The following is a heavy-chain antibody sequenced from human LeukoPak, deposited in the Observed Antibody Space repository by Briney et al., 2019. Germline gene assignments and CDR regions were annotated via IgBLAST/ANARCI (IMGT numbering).Heavy chain of an antibody. CDR3: AKVFAPGYYDSRVTRWGSIDY. V-gene: IGHV3-23*01. Sequence: GGSLRLSCAASGFTFSSYGMSWVRQAPGKGLEWVSAISGSGGSTYYADSVKGRFTISRDNSKNTLYLQMNSLRAEDTAVYYCAKVFAPGYYDSRVTRWGSIDYWGQGTLVTVSS. J-gene: IGHJ4*02. CDR1: GFTFSSYG. D-gene: IGHD3-22*01. CDR2: ISGSGGST.